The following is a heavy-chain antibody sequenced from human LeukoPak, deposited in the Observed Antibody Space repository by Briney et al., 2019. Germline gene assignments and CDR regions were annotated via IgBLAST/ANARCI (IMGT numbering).Heavy chain of an antibody. J-gene: IGHJ4*02. Sequence: SVKVSCKASGGTFSSYAISWVRQAPGQGLEWMGRIIPILGIANYAQKFQGRVTITADKSTSTAYMELSSLRSEDTAVYYCARDHRGSYPAAYYFDYWGQGTLVTVSS. CDR2: IIPILGIA. V-gene: IGHV1-69*04. CDR1: GGTFSSYA. D-gene: IGHD1-26*01. CDR3: ARDHRGSYPAAYYFDY.